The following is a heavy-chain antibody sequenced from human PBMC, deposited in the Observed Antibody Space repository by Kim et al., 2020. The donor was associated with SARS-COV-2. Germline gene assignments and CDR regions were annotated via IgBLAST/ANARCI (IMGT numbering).Heavy chain of an antibody. D-gene: IGHD1-1*01. J-gene: IGHJ3*02. Sequence: ASVKVSCKASGYTFTSYGISWVRQAPGQGLEWMGWISAYNGNTNYAQKLQGRVTMTTDTSTSTAYMELRSLRSDDTAVYYCARVAFHWNDDSYAFDIWGQGTMVTVSS. CDR3: ARVAFHWNDDSYAFDI. V-gene: IGHV1-18*01. CDR2: ISAYNGNT. CDR1: GYTFTSYG.